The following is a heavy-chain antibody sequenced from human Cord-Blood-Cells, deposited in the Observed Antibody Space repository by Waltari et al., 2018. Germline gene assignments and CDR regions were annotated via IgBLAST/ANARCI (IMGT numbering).Heavy chain of an antibody. CDR3: ASLAMLGYCSSTSCYDTNY. J-gene: IGHJ4*02. Sequence: QLQLQESGAGLVKPSETLSLTCTVSGGSISSSSYYWGWIRQPPGKGLEWIGSIYYSGSTYYNPSLKSRVTISVDTSKNQFSLKLSSVTAADTAVYYCASLAMLGYCSSTSCYDTNYWGQGTLVTVSS. CDR2: IYYSGST. CDR1: GGSISSSSYY. D-gene: IGHD2-2*01. V-gene: IGHV4-39*01.